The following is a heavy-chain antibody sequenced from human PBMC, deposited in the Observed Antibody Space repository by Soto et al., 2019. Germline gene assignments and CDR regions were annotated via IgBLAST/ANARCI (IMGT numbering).Heavy chain of an antibody. D-gene: IGHD6-13*01. CDR2: IYYSGST. Sequence: QVQLQESGPGLVKPSETLSLTCTVSGGSISSYYWSWIRQPPGKGLEWIGYIYYSGSTNYNPSLKSRVTISVDTSKNQFSLNLSSVTAADTAVYYCARERRYSSRPDAIDIWGQGTMVTVSS. V-gene: IGHV4-59*01. J-gene: IGHJ3*02. CDR1: GGSISSYY. CDR3: ARERRYSSRPDAIDI.